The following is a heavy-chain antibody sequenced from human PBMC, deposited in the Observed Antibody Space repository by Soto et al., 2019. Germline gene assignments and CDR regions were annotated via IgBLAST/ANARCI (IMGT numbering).Heavy chain of an antibody. CDR2: IKEDGSEK. Sequence: EVHLVESGGGLVQPGGSLKLSCAASGFTFSSSWMNWVRQAPGTGLEWVANIKEDGSEKYYVDSVKGRFTISRDNAENSLSLQMNSLRVEDTAVYYCAAGFPPDYWGQGTLVTVSS. CDR3: AAGFPPDY. CDR1: GFTFSSSW. J-gene: IGHJ4*02. D-gene: IGHD3-10*01. V-gene: IGHV3-7*01.